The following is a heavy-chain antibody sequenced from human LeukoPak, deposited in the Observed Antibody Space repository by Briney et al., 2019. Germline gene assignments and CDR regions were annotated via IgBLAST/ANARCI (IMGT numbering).Heavy chain of an antibody. J-gene: IGHJ4*02. D-gene: IGHD6-19*01. CDR1: GFTFSSYG. Sequence: GGSLRLSCAASGFTFSSYGMHWVRQAPGKGLEWASYISASGSTIYYADSVKGRFTFSRDNSKNLLYLQMNSLRAEDTAVYYCARGQWLVRGVYFDYWGQGTLVSVSS. CDR3: ARGQWLVRGVYFDY. V-gene: IGHV3-48*04. CDR2: ISASGSTI.